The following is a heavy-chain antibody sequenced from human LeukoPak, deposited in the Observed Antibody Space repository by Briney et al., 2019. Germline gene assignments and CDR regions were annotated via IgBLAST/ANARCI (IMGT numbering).Heavy chain of an antibody. D-gene: IGHD5-12*01. J-gene: IGHJ4*02. CDR3: ARANRYDLYFDY. V-gene: IGHV4-59*01. CDR2: IYYSGSS. CDR1: GVSISNYF. Sequence: SETLSLTCTVSGVSISNYFWSWIRQPPGKGLESIGYIYYSGSSDYNPSLKSRATISVDTSKNQFSLKLSSVTAADTAVYYCARANRYDLYFDYWGQGTLVTVSS.